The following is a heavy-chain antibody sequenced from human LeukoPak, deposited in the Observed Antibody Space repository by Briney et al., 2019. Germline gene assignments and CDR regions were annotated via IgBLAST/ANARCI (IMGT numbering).Heavy chain of an antibody. V-gene: IGHV1-18*01. CDR2: ISPYNDDT. CDR3: ARSGSGYNPIDF. J-gene: IGHJ4*02. Sequence: ASVTVSYTASGYTFTNSGISWVRHAPGQGLEWMGWISPYNDDTRYEQTLQGRVTMTTDTSTSTVYMELKSLRSDDTAVYYCARSGSGYNPIDFWGQGTRVTVSS. CDR1: GYTFTNSG. D-gene: IGHD5-12*01.